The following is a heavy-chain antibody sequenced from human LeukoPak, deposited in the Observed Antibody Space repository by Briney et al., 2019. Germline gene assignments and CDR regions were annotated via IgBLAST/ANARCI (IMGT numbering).Heavy chain of an antibody. J-gene: IGHJ6*03. CDR2: IIPIFGTA. Sequence: SVKVSCKASGGTFSSYAISWVRQAPGQGLEWMGGIIPIFGTANYAQKFQGRVTITTDESTSTAYMELSSLRSEDTAVYYCASGYCSGGSCPPSSYYYYYMDVWGKGTTVTVSS. CDR3: ASGYCSGGSCPPSSYYYYYMDV. V-gene: IGHV1-69*05. D-gene: IGHD2-15*01. CDR1: GGTFSSYA.